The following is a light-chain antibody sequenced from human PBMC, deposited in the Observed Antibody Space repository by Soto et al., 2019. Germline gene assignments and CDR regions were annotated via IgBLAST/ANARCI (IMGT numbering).Light chain of an antibody. Sequence: EIVMTQSPATLSGSPGERATLSCRASQSVSTNLAWYQQKPGQAPRLLIYGASTRATGIPARFSGSGSGTEFTLNISSLQSDDVAVYYCQQYTNRPPWTFGQGTKV. CDR3: QQYTNRPPWT. CDR2: GAS. J-gene: IGKJ1*01. CDR1: QSVSTN. V-gene: IGKV3-15*01.